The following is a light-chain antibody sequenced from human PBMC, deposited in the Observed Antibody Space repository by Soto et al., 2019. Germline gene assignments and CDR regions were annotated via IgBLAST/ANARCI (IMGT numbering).Light chain of an antibody. Sequence: DIQMPQSPSSLSASVGDRLTITCRASQSISTYLNWYQQKPGKAPNLLIYTESRLESGVPSRLSGSGSGTDFNLTISSLQPEDFATYFCQKSYSRPRTCGQGTKVDIK. CDR1: QSISTY. J-gene: IGKJ1*01. CDR3: QKSYSRPRT. CDR2: TES. V-gene: IGKV1-39*01.